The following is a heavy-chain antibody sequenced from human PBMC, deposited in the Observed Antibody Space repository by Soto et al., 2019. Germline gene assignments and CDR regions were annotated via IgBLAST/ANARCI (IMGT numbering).Heavy chain of an antibody. J-gene: IGHJ4*02. V-gene: IGHV1-3*01. CDR1: GYTFTSYA. Sequence: GASVKVSCKASGYTFTSYAMHWVRQAPGQRLEWKGWINAGNGNTKYSQKFQGRVTITRDTSASTAYMELSSLRSEDTAVYYCARDNDFWSGYYIGPLDYWGQGTLVTVSS. CDR3: ARDNDFWSGYYIGPLDY. D-gene: IGHD3-3*01. CDR2: INAGNGNT.